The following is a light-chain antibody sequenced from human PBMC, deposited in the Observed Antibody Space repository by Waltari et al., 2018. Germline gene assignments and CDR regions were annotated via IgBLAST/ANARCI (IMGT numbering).Light chain of an antibody. Sequence: QSALTQPASVSGSPGQSITISCTGTSSDVGGYNYVSWYQPHPGKAPKLMIYEVSNRPLVVSNGFAGSKSGNTASLTISGLQAEDEADYYCSSYTSSSTPVVFGGGTKLTVL. CDR1: SSDVGGYNY. CDR2: EVS. V-gene: IGLV2-14*01. CDR3: SSYTSSSTPVV. J-gene: IGLJ2*01.